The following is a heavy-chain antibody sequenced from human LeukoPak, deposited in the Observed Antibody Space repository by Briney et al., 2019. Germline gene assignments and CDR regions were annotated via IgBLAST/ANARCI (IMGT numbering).Heavy chain of an antibody. Sequence: PGGSLRLSCAASGFSFRTHGMHWVRQTPGKGLEWVATIWTDGSNKFYAASVKGRFTISSDESKNTLFLQMNSLRAEDTALYSCTRDPQGSGYAFDYWGQGTLVTVSS. V-gene: IGHV3-33*01. J-gene: IGHJ4*02. CDR1: GFSFRTHG. D-gene: IGHD3-3*01. CDR3: TRDPQGSGYAFDY. CDR2: IWTDGSNK.